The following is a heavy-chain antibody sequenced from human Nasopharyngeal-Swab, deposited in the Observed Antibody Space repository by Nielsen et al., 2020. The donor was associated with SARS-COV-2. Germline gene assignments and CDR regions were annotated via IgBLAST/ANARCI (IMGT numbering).Heavy chain of an antibody. CDR2: ISSSSSYT. D-gene: IGHD3-16*01. CDR1: GFTFSDYY. Sequence: GESLKISCAASGFTFSDYYMSWIRPAPGKGLEWGSYISSSSSYTNYADSVKGRFTISRDNAKNSLYLQMNSLRAEDTAVYYCARAALTVTYSFDYWGQGTLVTVSS. J-gene: IGHJ4*02. V-gene: IGHV3-11*05. CDR3: ARAALTVTYSFDY.